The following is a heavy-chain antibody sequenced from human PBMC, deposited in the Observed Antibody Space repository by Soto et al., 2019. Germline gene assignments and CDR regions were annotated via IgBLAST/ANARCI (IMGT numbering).Heavy chain of an antibody. V-gene: IGHV3-48*02. CDR2: ISISSSPI. Sequence: GGSLRLSCAASGFTFTSYSMNWVRQAPGKGLEWVSYISISSSPIYYADSVKGRFTISRDNAKNSLYLQMNSLRDEDTAVYYCEVGVYGDYGGDYFDYWGQGTLVTVSS. CDR3: EVGVYGDYGGDYFDY. CDR1: GFTFTSYS. J-gene: IGHJ4*02. D-gene: IGHD4-17*01.